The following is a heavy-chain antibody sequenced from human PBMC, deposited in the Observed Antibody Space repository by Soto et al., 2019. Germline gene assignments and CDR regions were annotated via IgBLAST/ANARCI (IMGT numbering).Heavy chain of an antibody. CDR3: AREEVRMGYSAAGYYYYYGMDV. CDR1: GYTFTGYY. Sequence: ASVKVSCKASGYTFTGYYMHWVRQAPGQGLEWMGWINPNSGGTNYAQKFQGRVTMTRDTSISTAYMELSRLRSDDTAVYYCAREEVRMGYSAAGYYYYYGMDVWGQATTVTVSS. CDR2: INPNSGGT. D-gene: IGHD2-15*01. V-gene: IGHV1-2*02. J-gene: IGHJ6*02.